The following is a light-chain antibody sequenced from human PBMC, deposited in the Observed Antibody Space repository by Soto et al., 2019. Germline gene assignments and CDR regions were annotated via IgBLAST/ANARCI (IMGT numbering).Light chain of an antibody. CDR1: SSDVGGYNL. CDR3: CSYAGSSTLL. CDR2: EGS. J-gene: IGLJ2*01. V-gene: IGLV2-23*01. Sequence: QPALTQPASVSGSPGQSITISCTGTSSDVGGYNLVSWYQQHPGKTPKLMIYEGSKRPSGVSNRFSGSKSGNTASLTISGLQAEDEADYYCCSYAGSSTLLFGGGTKLTVL.